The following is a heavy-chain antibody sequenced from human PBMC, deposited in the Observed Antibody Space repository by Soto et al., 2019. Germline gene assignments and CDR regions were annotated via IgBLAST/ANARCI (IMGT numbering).Heavy chain of an antibody. Sequence: GAAVKPSCKASVYTFANFGVTWGLRAPGQGLEWMGWISAYTDTPNYAQKFQGRVTMTIDTSTSTAYMDLRSLTSDDTAVYYCARVIPGVRAWFDLWGQGTPV. D-gene: IGHD2-8*01. J-gene: IGHJ5*02. V-gene: IGHV1-18*01. CDR1: VYTFANFG. CDR3: ARVIPGVRAWFDL. CDR2: ISAYTDTP.